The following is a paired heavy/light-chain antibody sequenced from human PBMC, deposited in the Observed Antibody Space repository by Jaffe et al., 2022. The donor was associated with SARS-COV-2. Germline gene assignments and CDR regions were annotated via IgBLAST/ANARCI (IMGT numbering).Light chain of an antibody. CDR3: SSYAGYNNLV. V-gene: IGLV2-8*01. CDR1: SSDVGTYNY. Sequence: QSALTQPPSASGFPGQSVTISCTGTSSDVGTYNYVSWYQQHPGKVPKLIIYDVTTRSSGVPDRFSGSKSGYTASLTVSGLQAEDEADYYCSSYAGYNNLVFGGGTKLTVL. J-gene: IGLJ2*01. CDR2: DVT.
Heavy chain of an antibody. D-gene: IGHD3-16*01. CDR2: RYHSGST. J-gene: IGHJ6*03. Sequence: QVQLQESGPGLVKPWETLSLSCTVSGSSINSGYYWGWIRQPPGKGLEWIGNRYHSGSTYYNPSLKNRVTISLDTSKNQFSLKLNSVTAADTAVYYCARVSGGSGGGYNYYYMDVWGKGTTVTVSS. CDR3: ARVSGGSGGGYNYYYMDV. CDR1: GSSINSGYY. V-gene: IGHV4-38-2*02.